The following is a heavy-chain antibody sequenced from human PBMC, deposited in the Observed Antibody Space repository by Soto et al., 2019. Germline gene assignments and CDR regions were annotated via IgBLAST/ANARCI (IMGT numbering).Heavy chain of an antibody. V-gene: IGHV3-33*01. CDR3: ARDRFGGVIPTFP. CDR2: IWYDGSNK. Sequence: QVQLVESGGGVVQPGRSLRLSCAASGFTFSSYGMHWVRQAPGKGLEWVAVIWYDGSNKYYADSVKGRFTISRDNSKNTLYLQMNSLRAEDTAVYYCARDRFGGVIPTFPWGQGTLVTVSP. D-gene: IGHD3-16*02. J-gene: IGHJ5*02. CDR1: GFTFSSYG.